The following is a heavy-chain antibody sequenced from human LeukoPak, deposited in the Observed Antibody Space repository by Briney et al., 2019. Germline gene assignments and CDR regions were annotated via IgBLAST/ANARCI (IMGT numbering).Heavy chain of an antibody. D-gene: IGHD3-16*01. V-gene: IGHV4-59*01. CDR1: GGSINSYY. Sequence: SETLSLTCSVSGGSINSYYWTWIRQPPGKGLEWIGYRYYSGSTTYNPSLKSRVTISVDTSKSQFSLKLISVTAADTAIYYCARVRGDFETDWGQGTLVTVSS. J-gene: IGHJ1*01. CDR3: ARVRGDFETD. CDR2: RYYSGST.